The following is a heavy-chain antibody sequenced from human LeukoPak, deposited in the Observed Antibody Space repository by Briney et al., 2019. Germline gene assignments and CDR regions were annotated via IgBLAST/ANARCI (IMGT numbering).Heavy chain of an antibody. CDR3: AKTRAGEMATIGAFDI. CDR1: GFTFSSYG. J-gene: IGHJ3*02. Sequence: PGGSLRLSCAASGFTFSSYGMHWVRQAPGKGLEWVAVRFTISRDNSKNTLCLQMNSLRAEDTAVYYCAKTRAGEMATIGAFDIWGQGTMVTVSS. V-gene: IGHV3-30*18. D-gene: IGHD5-24*01.